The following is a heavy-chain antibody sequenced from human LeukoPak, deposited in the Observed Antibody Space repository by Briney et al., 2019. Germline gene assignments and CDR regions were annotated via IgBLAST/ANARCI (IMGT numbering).Heavy chain of an antibody. J-gene: IGHJ4*02. Sequence: GGSLRLSCAASGFTFSSYWMSWVRQAPGKGLEWVANIKQDGSEEYYVDSVKGRFTISRDNAKNSLYLQMNSLRAEDTAVYYCARIAVAGLPYYFDYWGQGTLVTVSS. CDR3: ARIAVAGLPYYFDY. CDR1: GFTFSSYW. D-gene: IGHD6-19*01. V-gene: IGHV3-7*01. CDR2: IKQDGSEE.